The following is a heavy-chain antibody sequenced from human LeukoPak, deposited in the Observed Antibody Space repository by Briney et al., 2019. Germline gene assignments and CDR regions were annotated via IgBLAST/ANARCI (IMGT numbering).Heavy chain of an antibody. V-gene: IGHV4-34*01. CDR1: GGSLSGYY. CDR2: INHSGST. CDR3: ARGPPYYYDSSGYYGY. J-gene: IGHJ4*02. D-gene: IGHD3-22*01. Sequence: PSETLSLTCAVYGGSLSGYYWSRIRQPPGKGLEWIGEINHSGSTNYNPSLKSRVTISVDTSKNQFSLKLSSVTAADTAVYYCARGPPYYYDSSGYYGYWGQGTLVTVSS.